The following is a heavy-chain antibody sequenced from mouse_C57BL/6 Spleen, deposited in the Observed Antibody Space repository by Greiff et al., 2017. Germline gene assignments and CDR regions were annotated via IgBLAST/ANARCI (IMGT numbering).Heavy chain of an antibody. CDR1: GYSFTDYN. CDR3: ARREGIYYDYDKDWFAY. V-gene: IGHV1-39*01. J-gene: IGHJ3*01. CDR2: INPNYGTT. Sequence: EVKVVESGPELVKPGASVKISCKASGYSFTDYNMNWVKQSNGKSLEWIGVINPNYGTTSYNQKFKGKATLTVDQSSSTAYMQLNSLTSEDSAVYYCARREGIYYDYDKDWFAYWGQGTLVTVSA. D-gene: IGHD2-4*01.